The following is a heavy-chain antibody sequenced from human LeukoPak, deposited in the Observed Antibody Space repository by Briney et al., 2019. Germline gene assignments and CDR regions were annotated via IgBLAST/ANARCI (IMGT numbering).Heavy chain of an antibody. CDR3: ARVFCSGGNCYHFDY. J-gene: IGHJ4*02. V-gene: IGHV4-61*02. Sequence: SETLSLTCTVSRGSMSSSSYYWSWIRQPAGKGLEWIGRIYTSGSTTYNPSLKSRVTISLDTSKNQFSLKLSSVTAADTAVYYCARVFCSGGNCYHFDYWGQGTLVTVSS. D-gene: IGHD2-15*01. CDR1: RGSMSSSSYY. CDR2: IYTSGST.